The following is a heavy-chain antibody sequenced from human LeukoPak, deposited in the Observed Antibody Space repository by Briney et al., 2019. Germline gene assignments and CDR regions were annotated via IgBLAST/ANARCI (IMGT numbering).Heavy chain of an antibody. CDR2: IKKDGSQK. Sequence: PGGSLRLSCAASRFTFSSFWLSWVSQAPGKGLEWVANIKKDGSQKYYVDSVEGRFTISRDNAKNSLYLQMDSLRVDDTAVYYCTRVFGGYDVSDYWGQGTLVTVSS. CDR3: TRVFGGYDVSDY. D-gene: IGHD3-3*01. V-gene: IGHV3-7*03. J-gene: IGHJ4*02. CDR1: RFTFSSFW.